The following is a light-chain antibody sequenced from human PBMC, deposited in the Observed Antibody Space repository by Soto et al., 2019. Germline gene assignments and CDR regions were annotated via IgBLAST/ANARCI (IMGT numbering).Light chain of an antibody. V-gene: IGKV3-20*01. CDR2: AIS. CDR1: HTISSSY. J-gene: IGKJ1*01. Sequence: ENVLTQYPGTLSLSPGQGATLSCRASHTISSSYLAWYQQKPGQAPRLLIYAISDRATGVPDRFRGSGSGTDFTLTITRLEPEDFAVYFCQQYDSSPRTFGQGTKVDIK. CDR3: QQYDSSPRT.